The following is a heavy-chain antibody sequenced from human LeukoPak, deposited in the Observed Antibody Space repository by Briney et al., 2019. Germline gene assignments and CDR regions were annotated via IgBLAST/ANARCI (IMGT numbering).Heavy chain of an antibody. Sequence: VESLKISCKGSGYSFTSYWIGWVRQMPGKCLEWMGIIYPGDSDTRYSPSFQGQVTISADKSISTAYLQWSSLKASDTAMYYCARHPGAGSYGYYYGMDVWGQGTTVTVSS. D-gene: IGHD1-26*01. CDR3: ARHPGAGSYGYYYGMDV. CDR1: GYSFTSYW. CDR2: IYPGDSDT. V-gene: IGHV5-51*01. J-gene: IGHJ6*02.